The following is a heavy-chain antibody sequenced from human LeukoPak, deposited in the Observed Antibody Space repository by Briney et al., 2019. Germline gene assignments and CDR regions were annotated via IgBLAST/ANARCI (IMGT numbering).Heavy chain of an antibody. CDR1: GFTFSTSA. Sequence: GGSLRLSCAASGFTFSTSAMTWVRQAPGKGLEWVSAISGSGDGRYEDSVKGRFTISRDNSKNTLFLQMKSLRAEDTAVYYCARVPFGSGSYSTLDYWGQGTLVTVS. J-gene: IGHJ4*02. CDR2: ISGSGDGR. CDR3: ARVPFGSGSYSTLDY. D-gene: IGHD3-10*01. V-gene: IGHV3-23*01.